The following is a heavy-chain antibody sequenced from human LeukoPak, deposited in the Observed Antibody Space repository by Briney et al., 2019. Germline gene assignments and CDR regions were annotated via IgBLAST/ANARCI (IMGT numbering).Heavy chain of an antibody. D-gene: IGHD6-13*01. CDR1: GLNVTSNY. V-gene: IGHV3-53*01. Sequence: GGSLRLSCAASGLNVTSNYMNWVRQAPEEGLACVSAFYTDGRTVYADSVKGRFTISRDNSKNTLYLQMNSLRVDDTDVYYCARGISASGRALESWGQGVLVTVSS. J-gene: IGHJ4*02. CDR2: FYTDGRT. CDR3: ARGISASGRALES.